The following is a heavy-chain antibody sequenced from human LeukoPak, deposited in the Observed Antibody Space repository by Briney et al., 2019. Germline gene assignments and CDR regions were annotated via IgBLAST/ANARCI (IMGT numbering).Heavy chain of an antibody. Sequence: PSETLSLTCTVSGGSISSSNYYWGWIRQPPRKGLEWIGSIYYSGSTYYNPSLKSRVTISVDTSKNQFSLKLSSVTAADTAVYYCARTPNAVDLTYWYFDLWGRGTLVTVSS. D-gene: IGHD4-23*01. V-gene: IGHV4-39*07. CDR1: GGSISSSNYY. CDR3: ARTPNAVDLTYWYFDL. CDR2: IYYSGST. J-gene: IGHJ2*01.